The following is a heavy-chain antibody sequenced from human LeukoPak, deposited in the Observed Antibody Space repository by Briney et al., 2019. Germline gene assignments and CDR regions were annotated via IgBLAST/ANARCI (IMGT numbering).Heavy chain of an antibody. CDR1: GFPFRSHW. J-gene: IGHJ4*02. Sequence: GGSLRLSCAASGFPFRSHWVHWVRQVPGKGLVWVSHISTDGTTTNYADSVKGRFTISRDNAKDTLYLQLNSLRAEDTAIYYCARSLGYSSGGWDQGTLVTVSS. V-gene: IGHV3-74*01. CDR2: ISTDGTTT. CDR3: ARSLGYSSGG. D-gene: IGHD2-15*01.